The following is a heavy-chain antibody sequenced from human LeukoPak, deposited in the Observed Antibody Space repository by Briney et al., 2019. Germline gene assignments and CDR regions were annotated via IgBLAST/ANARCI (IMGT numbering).Heavy chain of an antibody. Sequence: SETLSLTCTVSGGSISSHYWSWIRQPPGEGLEWIGYIYYSGSTNYNPSLKSRVTISVDTSKNQFSLKLSSVTAADSAVYYCARRVPARNYYYYYMDVWGKGTTVTVSS. D-gene: IGHD2-2*01. CDR3: ARRVPARNYYYYYMDV. CDR2: IYYSGST. J-gene: IGHJ6*03. V-gene: IGHV4-59*11. CDR1: GGSISSHY.